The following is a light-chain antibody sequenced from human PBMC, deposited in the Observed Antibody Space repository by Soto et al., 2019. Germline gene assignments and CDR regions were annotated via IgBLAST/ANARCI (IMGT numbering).Light chain of an antibody. Sequence: EIVLTQSPGTLSLSPGERATLSCRASQSVSSSYLAWYQQKPGQAPRLLIYGASSRATGIPDRFSGSGSGTDFTLTISRLEPEDFAVYYCQQNGSPITFGQGTRLGIK. CDR2: GAS. CDR3: QQNGSPIT. J-gene: IGKJ5*01. CDR1: QSVSSSY. V-gene: IGKV3-20*01.